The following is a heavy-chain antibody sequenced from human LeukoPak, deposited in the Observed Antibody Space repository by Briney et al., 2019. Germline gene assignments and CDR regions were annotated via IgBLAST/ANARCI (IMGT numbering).Heavy chain of an antibody. CDR2: INHSGST. CDR1: GGSFSHYY. J-gene: IGHJ4*02. D-gene: IGHD5-18*01. Sequence: SETLSLTCAVYGGSFSHYYWSWIRQPPGKGLEWIGEINHSGSTNYDPSLKSRVTISVDTSKNQFSLKLSSVTAADTAVYYCARGADTARRNFDYWGQGTLVTVSS. V-gene: IGHV4-34*01. CDR3: ARGADTARRNFDY.